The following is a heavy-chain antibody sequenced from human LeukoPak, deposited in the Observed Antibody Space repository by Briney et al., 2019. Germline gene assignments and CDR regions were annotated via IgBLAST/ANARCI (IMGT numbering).Heavy chain of an antibody. V-gene: IGHV3-23*01. CDR2: ISGSGGST. Sequence: GGSLRLSCAASGFTFSSYAMSWVRQAPGKGLEWVSVISGSGGSTHYADSVRGRFTISRDNSKNTLYLQMNTLRAGDTPVYYWGKASSSGSLYNLDYWGREPRAPVPS. J-gene: IGHJ4*02. D-gene: IGHD6-25*01. CDR1: GFTFSSYA. CDR3: GKASSSGSLYNLDY.